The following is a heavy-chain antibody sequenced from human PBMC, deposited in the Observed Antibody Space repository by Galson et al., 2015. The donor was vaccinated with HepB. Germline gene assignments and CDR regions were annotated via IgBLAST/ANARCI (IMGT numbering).Heavy chain of an antibody. CDR1: GDSVSSNSAA. V-gene: IGHV6-1*01. D-gene: IGHD2/OR15-2a*01. Sequence: CAISGDSVSSNSAAWNWIRQSPSRGLEWLGRTYYRSKWYTDYAISVKGRITINADTSKNQFSLRLKSVTPEDTAVYFCAGGLNTYFDYWGQGILVTVAA. J-gene: IGHJ4*02. CDR2: TYYRSKWYT. CDR3: AGGLNTYFDY.